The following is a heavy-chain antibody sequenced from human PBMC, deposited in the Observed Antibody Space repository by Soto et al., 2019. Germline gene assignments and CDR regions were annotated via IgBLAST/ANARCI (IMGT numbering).Heavy chain of an antibody. Sequence: QVQLVESGGGVVQPGRSLRLSCAASGFTFSSYGMHWVRQAPGKGLEWVAVISYDGSNKYYADSVKGRFTISRDNSKNTLYLQMNSLRAEDTAVYYCSKGMDTAMVLDYWCQGTLVTVSS. V-gene: IGHV3-30*18. CDR3: SKGMDTAMVLDY. D-gene: IGHD5-18*01. CDR1: GFTFSSYG. J-gene: IGHJ4*02. CDR2: ISYDGSNK.